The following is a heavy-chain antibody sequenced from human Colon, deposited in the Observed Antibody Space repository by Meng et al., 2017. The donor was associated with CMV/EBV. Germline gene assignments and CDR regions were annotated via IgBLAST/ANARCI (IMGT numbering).Heavy chain of an antibody. CDR1: GGTFLSYG. CDR2: IIPVIGTT. V-gene: IGHV1-69*06. Sequence: SVKVSCKASGGTFLSYGYSWVRQAPGQGLEWMGGIIPVIGTTNYAQKFQGRVTITADRSTSTAYLELSGLRSEDTAVYYCATDTLARGVIEYFYGMDVWGQGTTVPFSS. J-gene: IGHJ6*02. CDR3: ATDTLARGVIEYFYGMDV. D-gene: IGHD3-10*01.